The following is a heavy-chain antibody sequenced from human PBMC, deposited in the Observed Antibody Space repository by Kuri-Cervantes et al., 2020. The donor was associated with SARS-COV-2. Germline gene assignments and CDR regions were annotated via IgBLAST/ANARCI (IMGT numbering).Heavy chain of an antibody. CDR2: INPNSGGT. V-gene: IGHV1-2*02. D-gene: IGHD3-10*01. J-gene: IGHJ4*02. CDR3: ARELYGLADY. Sequence: ASVQVSCKASGYTFTGYYMHWVRQAPGQGLEWMGWINPNSGGTNYAQKFQGRVNMTRDKSISTAYMELSRRRSDDTAVYYCARELYGLADYWGQGTLVTVSS. CDR1: GYTFTGYY.